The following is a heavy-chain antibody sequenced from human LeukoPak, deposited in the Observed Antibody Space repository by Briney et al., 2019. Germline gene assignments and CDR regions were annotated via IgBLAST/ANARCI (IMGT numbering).Heavy chain of an antibody. D-gene: IGHD1-26*01. J-gene: IGHJ4*02. V-gene: IGHV1-2*02. CDR2: INPNSGDT. Sequence: ASVKVSCKASGYTFTGYYMHWVRQAPGQGLEWMGWINPNSGDTNYAQKFQGRVTMTRDTSISTAYMELSRLRSDDTAVYYCARAGIVGAIHFDYWGQGTLVTVSS. CDR3: ARAGIVGAIHFDY. CDR1: GYTFTGYY.